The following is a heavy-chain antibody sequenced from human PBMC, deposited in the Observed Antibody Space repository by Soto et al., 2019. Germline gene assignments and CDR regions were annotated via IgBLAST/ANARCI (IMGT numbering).Heavy chain of an antibody. Sequence: EVQLVESGGGLVKPGGSLRLSCAVSGITFSNAWMNWVRQAPGKGLEWVGRIKSNTEGGTTDYAAPVKRRFSISRDDSNNTLFMQMNSLKTEDTAVYYCTADSNLYDHSGFYLFDYWGQGTLVTVSS. CDR1: GITFSNAW. V-gene: IGHV3-15*07. D-gene: IGHD3-22*01. CDR2: IKSNTEGGTT. CDR3: TADSNLYDHSGFYLFDY. J-gene: IGHJ4*02.